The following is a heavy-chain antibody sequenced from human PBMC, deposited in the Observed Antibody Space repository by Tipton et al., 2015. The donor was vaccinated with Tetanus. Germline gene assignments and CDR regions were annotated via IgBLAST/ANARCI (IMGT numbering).Heavy chain of an antibody. CDR3: ARDHRLSASYAGWFDP. CDR1: GDSISSSDYY. J-gene: IGHJ5*02. CDR2: IYHTGNT. D-gene: IGHD2-8*01. Sequence: TLSLTCTVSGDSISSSDYYWGWIRQPPGKGLEWIGSIYHTGNTYYNPSLKSRATVSVDTAKNQFSLRLKSVTPADTAMYYCARDHRLSASYAGWFDPWGQGTLVTVSS. V-gene: IGHV4-39*07.